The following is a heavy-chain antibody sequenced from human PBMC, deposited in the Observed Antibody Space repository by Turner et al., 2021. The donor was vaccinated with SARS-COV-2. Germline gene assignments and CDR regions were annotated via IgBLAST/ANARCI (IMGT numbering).Heavy chain of an antibody. CDR3: AKVRVDVSKRSYAFDI. CDR2: ISRSGKNV. D-gene: IGHD3-10*01. Sequence: EVQVVESGGGLVKPGGSLRLYCAASGFAFNIYSMHWVRQAPGKGLEWVSAISRSGKNVYYEDSGKGRFTISRDNAKSSLYLQMNSLRVEDTALYYCAKVRVDVSKRSYAFDIWGQGTMVTVSS. J-gene: IGHJ3*02. CDR1: GFAFNIYS. V-gene: IGHV3-21*06.